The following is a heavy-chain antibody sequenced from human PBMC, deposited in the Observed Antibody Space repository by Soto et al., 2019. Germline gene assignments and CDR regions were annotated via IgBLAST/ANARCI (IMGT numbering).Heavy chain of an antibody. D-gene: IGHD6-13*01. J-gene: IGHJ5*02. CDR1: GGSVSSGSYY. V-gene: IGHV4-61*01. Sequence: QVQLQESGPGLVKPSETLSLTCTVSGGSVSSGSYYWSWIRQPPGKGLEWIGYIYYSGSTNYNSSLKSRVXISXDXYKHQFSLKLSSVTAADTAVYYCAGAAAGTEGWFDPWGQGTLVTVSS. CDR2: IYYSGST. CDR3: AGAAAGTEGWFDP.